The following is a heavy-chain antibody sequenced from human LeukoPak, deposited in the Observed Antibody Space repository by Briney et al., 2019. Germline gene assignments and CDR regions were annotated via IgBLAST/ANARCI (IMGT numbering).Heavy chain of an antibody. J-gene: IGHJ3*02. CDR3: ARGAFGVLLSAFDI. Sequence: SETLSLTCTVSGGSINNYYWGWIRQPPGKGLEWIGSIYYSGSTYYNPSLKSRVSISVDTSKNQFSLKLSSVTAADTAVYWCARGAFGVLLSAFDIWGQGTMVTVSS. V-gene: IGHV4-39*07. CDR2: IYYSGST. D-gene: IGHD3-3*01. CDR1: GGSINNYY.